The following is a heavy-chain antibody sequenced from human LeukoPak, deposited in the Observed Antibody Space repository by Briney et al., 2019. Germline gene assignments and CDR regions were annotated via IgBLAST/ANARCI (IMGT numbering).Heavy chain of an antibody. CDR3: ARGRPIIAVAGTSYFDY. Sequence: SETLSLTCTVSGGSISSGSYYWSWIRQPAGKGLEWIGRIYTSGSTNYNPSFKSRVTISVETSKNQFSLKLSSVTAADTAVYYCARGRPIIAVAGTSYFDYWGQGTLVTVSS. J-gene: IGHJ4*02. D-gene: IGHD6-19*01. V-gene: IGHV4-61*02. CDR2: IYTSGST. CDR1: GGSISSGSYY.